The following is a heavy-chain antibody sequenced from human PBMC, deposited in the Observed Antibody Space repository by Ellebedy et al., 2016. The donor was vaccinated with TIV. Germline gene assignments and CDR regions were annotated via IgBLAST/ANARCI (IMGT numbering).Heavy chain of an antibody. CDR3: ARDVYGMDV. CDR1: GFTFSSYA. Sequence: GESLKISCAASGFTFSSYAMSWVRQAPGKGLEWVSTISGSGGSTYYADSVKGRFTISRDNSKNTLYLQMNSLRAEDTAVYYCARDVYGMDVWGQGTTVTVSS. V-gene: IGHV3-23*01. CDR2: ISGSGGST. J-gene: IGHJ6*02.